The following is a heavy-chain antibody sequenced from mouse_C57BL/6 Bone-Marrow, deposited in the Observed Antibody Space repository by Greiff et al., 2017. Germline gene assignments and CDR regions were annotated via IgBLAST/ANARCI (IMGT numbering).Heavy chain of an antibody. V-gene: IGHV1-55*01. CDR1: GYTFTSYW. Sequence: QVQLKQPGAELVKPGASVKMSCKASGYTFTSYWITWVKQRPGQGLEWIGDIYPGSGSTNYNEKFKSKATLTVDTSYSTAYRQLSSLTSEDTAVYYWSRGDYDLFAYWGQGTLVTVSA. CDR2: IYPGSGST. CDR3: SRGDYDLFAY. D-gene: IGHD2-4*01. J-gene: IGHJ3*01.